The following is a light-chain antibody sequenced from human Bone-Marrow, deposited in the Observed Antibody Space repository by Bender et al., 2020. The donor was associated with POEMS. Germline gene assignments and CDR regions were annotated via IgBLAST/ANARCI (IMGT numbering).Light chain of an antibody. J-gene: IGLJ1*01. CDR3: SSYAGNNNLGV. Sequence: QSALTQPRSVSGSPGQSVTISCTGTNSDIGGYNFVSWYQQQPGKAPKLIIYEVNQRPSGVPDRFSGSKSGNTASLTVSRLQAEDEAEYYCSSYAGNNNLGVFGTGTKVTVL. CDR2: EVN. V-gene: IGLV2-8*01. CDR1: NSDIGGYNF.